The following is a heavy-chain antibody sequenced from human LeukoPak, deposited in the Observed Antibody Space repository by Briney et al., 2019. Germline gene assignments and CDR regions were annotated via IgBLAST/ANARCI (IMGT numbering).Heavy chain of an antibody. CDR1: GGSISSYY. CDR3: ARSWNNYYGSGSYSPDWFDP. CDR2: IYYSGST. V-gene: IGHV4-59*12. J-gene: IGHJ5*02. D-gene: IGHD3-10*01. Sequence: SETLSLTCTVSGGSISSYYWSWIRQPPGKGLEWIGYIYYSGSTNYNPSLKSRVTISVDRSKNQLSLKLSSVTAADTAVYYCARSWNNYYGSGSYSPDWFDPWGQGTLVTVSS.